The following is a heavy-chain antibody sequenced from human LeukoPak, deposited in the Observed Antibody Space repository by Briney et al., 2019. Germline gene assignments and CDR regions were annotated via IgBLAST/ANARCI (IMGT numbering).Heavy chain of an antibody. Sequence: QAGGSLRLSCAASGFTFYDYAMHWVRQAPGKGLEWVSLISGDGGSTYYADSVKGRFTISRDNSKNSLYLQMHSLRAEDTALYYCAKVHMAPCGMDVWGQGTTVTVSS. CDR1: GFTFYDYA. J-gene: IGHJ6*02. D-gene: IGHD2-21*01. V-gene: IGHV3-43*02. CDR2: ISGDGGST. CDR3: AKVHMAPCGMDV.